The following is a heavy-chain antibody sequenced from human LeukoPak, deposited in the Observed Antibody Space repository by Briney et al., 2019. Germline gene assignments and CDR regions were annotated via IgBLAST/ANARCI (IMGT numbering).Heavy chain of an antibody. CDR1: RFTLCSYA. CDR2: VSSSGCNT. J-gene: IGHJ4*02. V-gene: IGHV3-23*01. D-gene: IGHD2-21*02. CDR3: AKRDRPCSGDCSAPYYFDY. Sequence: GGSLRLYCAASRFTLCSYAMMWLRQAPGKGLEWGSAVSSSGCNTYYADYVKGRFTISRDNSEDTVYLQMSSLRAEDTAVYYCAKRDRPCSGDCSAPYYFDYWGPGTPVTVSS.